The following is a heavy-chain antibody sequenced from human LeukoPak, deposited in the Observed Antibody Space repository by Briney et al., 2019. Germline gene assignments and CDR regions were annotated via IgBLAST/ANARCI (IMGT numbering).Heavy chain of an antibody. CDR2: ISYDGSNK. V-gene: IGHV3-30*18. CDR1: GCTFSSYG. Sequence: PGGSLRLSCAASGCTFSSYGMHWVRQAPGKGLEWVAVISYDGSNKYYADSVKGRFTISRDNSKNTLYLQMNSLRAEDTAVYYCAKDSGSGSYGMDVWGQGTTVTVSS. J-gene: IGHJ6*02. D-gene: IGHD3-10*01. CDR3: AKDSGSGSYGMDV.